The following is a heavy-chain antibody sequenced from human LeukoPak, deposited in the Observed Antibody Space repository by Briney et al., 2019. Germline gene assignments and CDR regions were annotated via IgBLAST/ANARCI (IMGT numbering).Heavy chain of an antibody. V-gene: IGHV1-2*02. CDR2: INPNSGGT. Sequence: GASVKVSCKASGYTFTGYYMHWVRQAPGQGLEWMGWINPNSGGTNYAQKFQGRVTMTRDTSISTAYMELSGLRSDDTAVYYCARASRDGYQGWVYWGQGTLVTVSS. CDR3: ARASRDGYQGWVY. D-gene: IGHD5-24*01. CDR1: GYTFTGYY. J-gene: IGHJ4*02.